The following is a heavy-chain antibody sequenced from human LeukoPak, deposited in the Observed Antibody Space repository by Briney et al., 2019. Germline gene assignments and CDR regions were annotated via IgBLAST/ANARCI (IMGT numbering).Heavy chain of an antibody. V-gene: IGHV3-21*01. D-gene: IGHD3-22*01. J-gene: IGHJ5*02. CDR3: ARARGGRGYYYDSSGYYYPLDWFDP. Sequence: PGGSLRLSCAASGFTFSSYSMNWVRQAPGKGLEWVSSISSSSSYIYYADSVKGRFTISRDNAKNSLYLQMNSLGAEDTAVYYCARARGGRGYYYDSSGYYYPLDWFDPWGQGTLVTVSS. CDR1: GFTFSSYS. CDR2: ISSSSSYI.